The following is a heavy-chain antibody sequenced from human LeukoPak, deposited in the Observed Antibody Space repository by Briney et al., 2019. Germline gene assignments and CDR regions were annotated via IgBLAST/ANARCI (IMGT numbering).Heavy chain of an antibody. D-gene: IGHD1-1*01. J-gene: IGHJ3*02. CDR3: AKGTTMYAFDI. CDR1: GLTFDHYV. Sequence: GGSLRLSCAASGLTFDHYVMHWVRQAPGRGLEWVSLISGDGGSTYYADSVKGRLTISRDNSKNSLYLQMNSLTTEDTALYFCAKGTTMYAFDIWGQGTMVTVSS. CDR2: ISGDGGST. V-gene: IGHV3-43*02.